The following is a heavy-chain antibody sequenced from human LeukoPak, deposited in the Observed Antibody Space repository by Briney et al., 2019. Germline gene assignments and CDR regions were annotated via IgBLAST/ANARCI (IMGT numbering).Heavy chain of an antibody. CDR3: AKDYESYYYYYYMDV. Sequence: GGSLRLSCAASGFTFDDYAMHWVRQAPGKGLEWVSAISGSGGSTYYADSVKGRFTISRDNSKNTLYLQMNSLRAEDTAVYYCAKDYESYYYYYYMDVWGKGTTVTVSS. CDR1: GFTFDDYA. D-gene: IGHD3-16*01. V-gene: IGHV3-23*01. CDR2: ISGSGGST. J-gene: IGHJ6*03.